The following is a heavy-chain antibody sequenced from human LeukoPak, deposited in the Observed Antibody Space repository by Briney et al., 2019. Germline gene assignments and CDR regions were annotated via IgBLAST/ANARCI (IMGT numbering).Heavy chain of an antibody. Sequence: PSETLSLTCTVSGYPIRTGYYWARIRQPPGKGLEWIATIYHSGSTYYNPSLKSRVTISMHTPKNQFSLTLTSVTAADTAVYYCAREDWSSSWYVLDNWGQGTLVTVSS. J-gene: IGHJ4*02. CDR1: GYPIRTGYY. V-gene: IGHV4-38-2*02. CDR2: IYHSGST. CDR3: AREDWSSSWYVLDN. D-gene: IGHD6-13*01.